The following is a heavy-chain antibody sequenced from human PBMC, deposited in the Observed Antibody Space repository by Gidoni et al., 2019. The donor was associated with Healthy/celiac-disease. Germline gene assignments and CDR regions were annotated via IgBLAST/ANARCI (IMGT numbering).Heavy chain of an antibody. Sequence: EVQLLESGGGLVQPGGSLRLSCAASGFPFSSYAMSWVRQAPGKGLEWVSAISGSGGSTYYADSVKGRFTISRDNSKNTLYLQMNSLRAEDTAVYYCAKDPYYDILTGYFDYWGQGTLVTVSS. V-gene: IGHV3-23*01. CDR1: GFPFSSYA. CDR2: ISGSGGST. CDR3: AKDPYYDILTGYFDY. J-gene: IGHJ4*02. D-gene: IGHD3-9*01.